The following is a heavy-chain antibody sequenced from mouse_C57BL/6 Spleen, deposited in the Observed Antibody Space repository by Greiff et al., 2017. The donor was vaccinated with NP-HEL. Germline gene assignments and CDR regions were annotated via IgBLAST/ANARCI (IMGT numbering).Heavy chain of an antibody. V-gene: IGHV1-69*01. D-gene: IGHD1-1*01. J-gene: IGHJ4*01. CDR3: ARYLYGSSYAMDY. CDR2: IDPSDSYT. CDR1: GYTFTSYW. Sequence: VQLQQPGAELVMPGASVKLSCKASGYTFTSYWMHWVKQRPGQGLEWIGEIDPSDSYTNYNQKFKGNSTLTLDKSSSTAYMQLSSLTSEDSAVYYCARYLYGSSYAMDYWGQGTSVTVSS.